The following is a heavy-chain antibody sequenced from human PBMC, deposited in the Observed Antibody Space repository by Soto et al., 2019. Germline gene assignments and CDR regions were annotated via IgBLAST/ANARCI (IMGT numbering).Heavy chain of an antibody. J-gene: IGHJ3*01. CDR3: ARAWRSGAIFINAFDS. D-gene: IGHD3-3*01. V-gene: IGHV4-59*01. CDR1: GGYISDYY. CDR2: IYSSGTT. Sequence: QVQLQESGPGFVKPSETLSLTCTVSGGYISDYYWTWIRQPAGKGLEWIGHIYSSGTTNYNPSLKSRAHISVDTSKNQFSLKVGSVTAADTAVYYCARAWRSGAIFINAFDSWGQGISVTVSS.